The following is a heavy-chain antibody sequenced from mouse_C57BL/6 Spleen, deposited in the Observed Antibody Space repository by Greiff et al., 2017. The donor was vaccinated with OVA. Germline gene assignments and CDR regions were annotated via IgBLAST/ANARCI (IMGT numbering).Heavy chain of an antibody. Sequence: VQLQQSGAALVRPGASVKLSCTASGFNIKDDYMHWVKQRPEQGLEWIGWIDSENGDTEYASKCQGKATITADTSANTAYRQLSSLTSEDTAVYYCTTGFDYWGQGTTLTVSS. CDR2: IDSENGDT. CDR3: TTGFDY. CDR1: GFNIKDDY. J-gene: IGHJ2*01. V-gene: IGHV14-4*01.